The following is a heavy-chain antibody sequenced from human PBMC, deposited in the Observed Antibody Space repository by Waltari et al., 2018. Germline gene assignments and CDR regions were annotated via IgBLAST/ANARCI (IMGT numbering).Heavy chain of an antibody. CDR3: ARDLVVPAAEPYYYYYYGMDV. Sequence: QVQLVQSGAEVKKPGASVKVSCKASGYTFTSYYMHWVRQAPGQGLEWMGIINPSGGSTSYAQKVQGRVTMTRDPSTSTVYMELSSLRSEDTAVYYCARDLVVPAAEPYYYYYYGMDVWGQGTTVTVSS. CDR2: INPSGGST. J-gene: IGHJ6*02. V-gene: IGHV1-46*01. D-gene: IGHD2-2*01. CDR1: GYTFTSYY.